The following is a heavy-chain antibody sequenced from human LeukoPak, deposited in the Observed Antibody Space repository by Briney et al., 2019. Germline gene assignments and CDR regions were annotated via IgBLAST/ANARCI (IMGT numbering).Heavy chain of an antibody. D-gene: IGHD1-14*01. CDR3: RGEPDVFDM. CDR2: INPNSGGT. V-gene: IGHV1-2*02. Sequence: ASVKVSCKASGYTFTGYYIHWVRQAPGQGVEWMGWINPNSGGTTYAQHFQGRVTLTRDTSTSTSYMELIRLRSDDTAVYYCRGEPDVFDMWGQGTMVTVSS. CDR1: GYTFTGYY. J-gene: IGHJ3*02.